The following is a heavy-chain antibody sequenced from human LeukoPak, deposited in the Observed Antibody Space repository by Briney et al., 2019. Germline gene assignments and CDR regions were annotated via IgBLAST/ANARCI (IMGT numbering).Heavy chain of an antibody. J-gene: IGHJ4*02. V-gene: IGHV3-74*01. Sequence: GGSLRLSCAASGFTFSSYWMHWVRQAPGKGLVWVSRINSDGSSTSYADSVKGRFTVSRDNAKNTLYLQVNNLRAEDTAVYYCARGPSSNWSGLDFWGQGTLLTVSS. CDR1: GFTFSSYW. D-gene: IGHD6-13*01. CDR3: ARGPSSNWSGLDF. CDR2: INSDGSST.